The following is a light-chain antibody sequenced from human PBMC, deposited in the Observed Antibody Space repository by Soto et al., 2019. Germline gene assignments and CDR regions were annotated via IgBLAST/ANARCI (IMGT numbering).Light chain of an antibody. V-gene: IGLV3-21*04. J-gene: IGLJ1*01. Sequence: SYELTQPPSESVAPGETVSITCGGDKIGRKSVHWYQQRPGQAPVLVMYYDNDRPSEIPERFSGSNSGNTATLSISRVEAGDEADYYCQVWDSSSDHYVFGTGTKLTVL. CDR3: QVWDSSSDHYV. CDR2: YDN. CDR1: KIGRKS.